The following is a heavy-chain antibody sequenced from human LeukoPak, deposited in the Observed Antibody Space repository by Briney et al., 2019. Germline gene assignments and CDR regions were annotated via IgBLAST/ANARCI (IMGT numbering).Heavy chain of an antibody. CDR3: ARGDDYGDYWGLY. Sequence: ASVKVSCKVSGYTFADYYMHWVRQAPGQGLEWMGWISPNTGDTNSAQKFQGRVTMTRNTSISTAYMELRSLISDDAAVYYCARGDDYGDYWGLYWGQGTLVTVSS. J-gene: IGHJ4*02. CDR2: ISPNTGDT. V-gene: IGHV1-2*02. CDR1: GYTFADYY. D-gene: IGHD4-17*01.